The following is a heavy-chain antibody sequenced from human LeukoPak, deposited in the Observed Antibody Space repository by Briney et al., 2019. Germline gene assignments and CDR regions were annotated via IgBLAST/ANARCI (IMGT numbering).Heavy chain of an antibody. D-gene: IGHD5-24*01. CDR2: ISGSGGST. J-gene: IGHJ4*02. Sequence: GGSLRLSCAASGFTFSSYAMSWVRQAPGKGLEWVSAISGSGGSTYYADSVKGRFTISRDNSKNTLYLEMNSLGAEDTAVYYCAKDGMATISYYFDYWGQGTLVTVSS. CDR1: GFTFSSYA. V-gene: IGHV3-23*01. CDR3: AKDGMATISYYFDY.